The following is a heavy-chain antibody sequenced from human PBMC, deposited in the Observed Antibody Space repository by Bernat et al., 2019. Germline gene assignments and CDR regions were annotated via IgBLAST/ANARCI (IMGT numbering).Heavy chain of an antibody. CDR2: INPNSGGT. CDR1: GYTFTGYY. Sequence: QVQLVQSGAEVKKPGASVKVSCKASGYTFTGYYMHWVRQAPGQGLEWMGWINPNSGGTNYAQNFQGWVTMTRDTSISTAYMELSRLRSDDTAVYYCARSILSVDARLDYWGQGTLVTVSS. V-gene: IGHV1-2*04. J-gene: IGHJ4*02. CDR3: ARSILSVDARLDY. D-gene: IGHD2-8*01.